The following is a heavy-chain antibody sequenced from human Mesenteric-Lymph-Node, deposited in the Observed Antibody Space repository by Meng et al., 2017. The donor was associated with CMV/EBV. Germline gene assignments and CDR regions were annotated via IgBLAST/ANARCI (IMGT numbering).Heavy chain of an antibody. D-gene: IGHD3-3*01. CDR3: FTYYDFWSGYYSDY. CDR1: GFTFRSYA. V-gene: IGHV3-23*01. J-gene: IGHJ4*02. Sequence: GGSLRLSCAASGFTFRSYAMSWVRQAPGKGLEWISVISGSGGNTYYADSVKGRFTISRDNSKNTLYLQMNSLRAEDTAVYYCFTYYDFWSGYYSDYWGQGTLVTVSS. CDR2: ISGSGGNT.